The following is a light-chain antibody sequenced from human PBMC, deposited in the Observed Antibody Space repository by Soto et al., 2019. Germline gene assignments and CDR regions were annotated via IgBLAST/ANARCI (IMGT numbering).Light chain of an antibody. Sequence: QSALTQPASVSGSPGQSITISCTGTSSDVGGYNYVSWYQQYPGKSPKRLIYVVDNRPSGVSSRFSGSKSVNTASLTISGLESEDEAEYYCNSYTSSNTFVFGTGTKLTVL. CDR3: NSYTSSNTFV. V-gene: IGLV2-14*01. CDR1: SSDVGGYNY. CDR2: VVD. J-gene: IGLJ1*01.